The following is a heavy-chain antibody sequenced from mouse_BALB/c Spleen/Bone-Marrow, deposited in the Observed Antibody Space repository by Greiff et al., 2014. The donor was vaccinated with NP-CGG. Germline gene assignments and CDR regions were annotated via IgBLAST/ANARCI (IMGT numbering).Heavy chain of an antibody. V-gene: IGHV5-12-1*01. CDR1: GFAFSSYD. Sequence: EVKLQESGGGLVKPGGSLKLSCAVSGFAFSSYDMSWVRQTPEKRLEWVAYISSGGGSTYYADTVKGRFTISRDNAKNTLYLQMSSLKSEDTAMYYCARQILRGFGYWGQGTPVTVSA. CDR2: ISSGGGST. CDR3: ARQILRGFGY. J-gene: IGHJ3*02.